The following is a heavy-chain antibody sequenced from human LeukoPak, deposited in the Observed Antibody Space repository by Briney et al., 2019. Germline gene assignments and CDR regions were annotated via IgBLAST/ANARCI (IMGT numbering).Heavy chain of an antibody. D-gene: IGHD4-17*01. CDR1: GGSISSYY. V-gene: IGHV4-59*01. J-gene: IGHJ3*02. Sequence: NPSETLSLTCTVSGGSISSYYWSWIRQPPGKGLEWIGYIYYSGSTNYNPSLKSRVTISVDTSKNQFSLKLSSVTAADTAVYYCARVEAVPETTVTTAGSRAFDIWGQGTMVTVSS. CDR3: ARVEAVPETTVTTAGSRAFDI. CDR2: IYYSGST.